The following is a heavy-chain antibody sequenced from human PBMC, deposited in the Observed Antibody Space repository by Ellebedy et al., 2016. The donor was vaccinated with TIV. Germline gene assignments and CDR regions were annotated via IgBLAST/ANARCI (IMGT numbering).Heavy chain of an antibody. CDR3: AREVWYPAS. CDR1: GLTFSSYN. Sequence: PGGSLRLSCAASGLTFSSYNMNWVRQAPGKGLEWVSKMSSSSSRVYYADSVKGRFTISRDNAKNTLYLQMNGLRAEDTTVYYCAREVWYPASWGQGTLVTVSS. J-gene: IGHJ4*02. D-gene: IGHD6-13*01. V-gene: IGHV3-48*04. CDR2: MSSSSSRV.